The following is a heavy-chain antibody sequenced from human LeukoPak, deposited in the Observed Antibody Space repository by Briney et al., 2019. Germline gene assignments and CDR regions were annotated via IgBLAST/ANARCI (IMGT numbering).Heavy chain of an antibody. Sequence: GGSLRLSCAASGFTFSSYIMNWVRQAPGKGLEWVSTISGSGGSTYYADSVKGRFTISRDNSKNTLYLQMNSLRAEDTAVYYCAKVIGPMIVVALFDYWGQGTLVTVSS. CDR3: AKVIGPMIVVALFDY. CDR2: ISGSGGST. CDR1: GFTFSSYI. J-gene: IGHJ4*02. V-gene: IGHV3-23*01. D-gene: IGHD3-22*01.